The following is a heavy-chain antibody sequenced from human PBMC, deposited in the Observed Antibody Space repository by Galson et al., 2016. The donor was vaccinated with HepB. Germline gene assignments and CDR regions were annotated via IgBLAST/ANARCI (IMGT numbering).Heavy chain of an antibody. Sequence: SLRLSCAASGLTFRSYAFSWLRQAPGKGLEWVSVLYRDGSTYYADSVEGRFTISRDNSRNTLYLQMNSLRAEDTAMYYCARNMYGAATNYIGDVFDIWGQGTMVTVSS. CDR2: LYRDGST. CDR1: GLTFRSYA. CDR3: ARNMYGAATNYIGDVFDI. J-gene: IGHJ3*02. D-gene: IGHD3-10*01. V-gene: IGHV3-53*01.